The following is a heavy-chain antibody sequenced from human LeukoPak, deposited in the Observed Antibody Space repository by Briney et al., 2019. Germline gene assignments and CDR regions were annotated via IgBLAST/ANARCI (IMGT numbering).Heavy chain of an antibody. D-gene: IGHD2-2*02. V-gene: IGHV3-7*01. CDR2: IKQDGSEK. Sequence: GGSLRLSCAASGFIFDTYWMSWVRQAPGKGLEWVASIKQDGSEKYYVDSVKGRFTISRDNSKNTLYLQMNSLRAEDTAVYYCARDLVGTDIVVVPAAILDYWGQGTLVTVSS. CDR1: GFIFDTYW. CDR3: ARDLVGTDIVVVPAAILDY. J-gene: IGHJ4*02.